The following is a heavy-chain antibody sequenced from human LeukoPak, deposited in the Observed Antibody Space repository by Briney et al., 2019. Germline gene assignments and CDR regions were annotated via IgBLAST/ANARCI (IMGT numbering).Heavy chain of an antibody. V-gene: IGHV3-30*18. D-gene: IGHD3-10*01. Sequence: GGSLTLSCAASGFTFSYYGLHWVRQAPGKGLEWVALISTDGSNKNYADSVKGRFTISRDNSKNTLYLQMNSLRADDTAVYYCVKDSTTTWFGGDSKWGQGTLVTVSS. CDR1: GFTFSYYG. CDR3: VKDSTTTWFGGDSK. J-gene: IGHJ4*02. CDR2: ISTDGSNK.